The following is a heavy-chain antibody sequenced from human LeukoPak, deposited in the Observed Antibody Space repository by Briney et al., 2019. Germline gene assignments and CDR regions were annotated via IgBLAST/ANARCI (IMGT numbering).Heavy chain of an antibody. CDR2: IIPICGTA. CDR1: GGTFSSYA. Sequence: ASVKVSCKASGGTFSSYAISWVRQAPGHGLEWMGGIIPICGTANYAQKFQGRVTITTDESTSTAYMELSSLRSEDTAVYYCARGIIAARTYYFDYWGQGTLVTVSS. J-gene: IGHJ4*02. V-gene: IGHV1-69*05. CDR3: ARGIIAARTYYFDY. D-gene: IGHD6-6*01.